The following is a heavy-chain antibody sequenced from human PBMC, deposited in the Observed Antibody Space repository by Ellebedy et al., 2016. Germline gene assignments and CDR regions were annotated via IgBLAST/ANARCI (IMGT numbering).Heavy chain of an antibody. V-gene: IGHV3-9*01. CDR2: ISWNSGSI. CDR1: GFTFDDYA. CDR3: ARLVVADY. J-gene: IGHJ4*02. D-gene: IGHD2-2*01. Sequence: GGSLRLXXAASGFTFDDYAMHWVRQAPGKGLEWVSGISWNSGSIGYADSVKGRFTISRDNAKNSLYLQMNSLRAEDTAVYYCARLVVADYWGQGTLVTVSS.